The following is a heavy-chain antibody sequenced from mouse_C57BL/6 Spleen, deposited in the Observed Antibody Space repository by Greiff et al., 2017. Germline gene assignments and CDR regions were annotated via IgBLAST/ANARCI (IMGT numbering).Heavy chain of an antibody. J-gene: IGHJ3*01. V-gene: IGHV1-4*01. CDR3: AREDSNYVRFAY. CDR1: GYTFTSYT. D-gene: IGHD2-5*01. CDR2: INPSSGYT. Sequence: QVQLKESGAELARPGASVKMSCKASGYTFTSYTMHWVKQRPGQGLEWIGYINPSSGYTKYNQKFKDKATLTADKSSSTAYMQLSSLTSEDSAVYYCAREDSNYVRFAYWGQGTLVTVSA.